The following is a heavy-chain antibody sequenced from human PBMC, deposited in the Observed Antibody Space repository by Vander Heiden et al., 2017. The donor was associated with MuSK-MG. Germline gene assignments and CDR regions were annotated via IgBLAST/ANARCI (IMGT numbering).Heavy chain of an antibody. CDR1: GFSLSTGGMR. CDR3: ARLSYSNTWHFDY. V-gene: IGHV2-70*04. J-gene: IGHJ4*02. Sequence: QVTLKESGPALVKPTQTLTLTCTFSGFSLSTGGMRVSWIRQPPGKALEWLARIDWDDGKFYSTSLRTRLIISKDTSKNQVVLTMTNMDPVDTATYYCARLSYSNTWHFDYWGQGTLVTVSS. D-gene: IGHD6-13*01. CDR2: IDWDDGK.